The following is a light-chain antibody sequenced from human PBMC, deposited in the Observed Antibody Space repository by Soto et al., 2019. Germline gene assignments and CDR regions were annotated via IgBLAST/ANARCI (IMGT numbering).Light chain of an antibody. J-gene: IGKJ3*01. CDR2: GAT. CDR3: LQHNSYPRT. Sequence: DIQMTQSPSSLSASVGDRVTITCRASQGIRNDLNWYQQKPGKAPKRLIYGATSLQSGVPSRFIGSGSGTEFTLTISSLQPEDFATYYCLQHNSYPRTFGPGTKVEIK. V-gene: IGKV1-17*01. CDR1: QGIRND.